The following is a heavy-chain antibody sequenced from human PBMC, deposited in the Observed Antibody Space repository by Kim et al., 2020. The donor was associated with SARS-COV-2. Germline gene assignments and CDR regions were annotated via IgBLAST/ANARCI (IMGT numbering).Heavy chain of an antibody. J-gene: IGHJ6*02. D-gene: IGHD6-6*01. V-gene: IGHV4-59*01. CDR3: ARRSSSHHGMDV. CDR1: DGAISSYH. CDR2: IYYSGRT. Sequence: SETLSLTCTVSDGAISSYHWNWIRQPPGKGLEWIGYIYYSGRTNYNPSLKSRVTISVDTSKKQLSLNLTSVTAADTAVYYCARRSSSHHGMDVWGQGTPVTVSS.